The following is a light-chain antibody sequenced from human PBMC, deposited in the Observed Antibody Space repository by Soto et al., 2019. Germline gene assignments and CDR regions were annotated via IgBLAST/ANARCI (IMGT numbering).Light chain of an antibody. Sequence: QLVLTQSPSASGTPGQRVTISCSGSTPNIGSNVVDWFQQFPGTAPKLLIYSDNQRPSGVPDRFSGSRSGTSASLAISGLQSEDEADYYCASWDDSLSVGVFGGGTKLTVL. CDR1: TPNIGSNV. CDR2: SDN. CDR3: ASWDDSLSVGV. V-gene: IGLV1-44*01. J-gene: IGLJ3*02.